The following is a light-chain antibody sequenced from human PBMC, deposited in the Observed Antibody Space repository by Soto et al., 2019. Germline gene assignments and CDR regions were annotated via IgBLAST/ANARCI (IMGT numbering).Light chain of an antibody. CDR3: VLYMGSGIPV. Sequence: QAVVTQEPSFSVSPGGTVTLTCGLSSGSVSTDYYPSWYQQTPGQAPRTLMYSTNTRSSGVPDRFSGSILGNKAALTITGAQADDESDYYCVLYMGSGIPVFGGGTQLTVL. V-gene: IGLV8-61*01. J-gene: IGLJ3*02. CDR2: STN. CDR1: SGSVSTDYY.